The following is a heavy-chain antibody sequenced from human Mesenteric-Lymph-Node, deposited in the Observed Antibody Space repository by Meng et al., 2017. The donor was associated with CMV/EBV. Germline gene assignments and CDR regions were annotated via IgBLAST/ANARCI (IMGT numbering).Heavy chain of an antibody. CDR1: GFSFDDYA. J-gene: IGHJ4*02. CDR3: ARDGSRDWKDVF. Sequence: SLKISCAASGFSFDDYAMHWVRQAPGNGLEWVAGISWNSVTIGYADSVKGRFTISRDNAKNSLYLQMNSLRVEDTAVYYCARDGSRDWKDVFWGQGTLVTVSS. V-gene: IGHV3-9*01. CDR2: ISWNSVTI. D-gene: IGHD1-1*01.